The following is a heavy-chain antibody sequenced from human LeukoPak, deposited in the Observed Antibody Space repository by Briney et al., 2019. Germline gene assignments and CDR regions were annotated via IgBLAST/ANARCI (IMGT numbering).Heavy chain of an antibody. Sequence: PEASVKVSCKASGYTFTGYYMHWVRQAPGQGLEWMGWINPNSGNTGYAQKFQGRVTMTRNTSISTAYMELSSLRSEDTAVYYCARGVAAAGYDLLEYYFDYWGQGTLVTVSS. D-gene: IGHD6-13*01. CDR3: ARGVAAAGYDLLEYYFDY. V-gene: IGHV1-8*02. CDR2: INPNSGNT. J-gene: IGHJ4*02. CDR1: GYTFTGYY.